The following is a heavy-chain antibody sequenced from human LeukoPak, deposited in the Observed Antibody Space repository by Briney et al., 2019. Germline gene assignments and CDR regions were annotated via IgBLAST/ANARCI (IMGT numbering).Heavy chain of an antibody. V-gene: IGHV3-48*03. CDR2: ISNSGSNT. CDR1: GFPFSSYE. D-gene: IGHD1-26*01. Sequence: GGSPRLSCAASGFPFSSYEMDWVRQAPGKGLEWIAYISNSGSNTYYADSVRGRLTISRDNAKDSVYLQMNSLRVEDTAVYYCTKAGSLGSYSPNWGQGTLVSVSS. J-gene: IGHJ4*02. CDR3: TKAGSLGSYSPN.